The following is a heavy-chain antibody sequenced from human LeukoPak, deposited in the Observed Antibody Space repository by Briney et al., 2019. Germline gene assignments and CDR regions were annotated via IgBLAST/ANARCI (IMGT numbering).Heavy chain of an antibody. CDR3: ARPYSSGWREYYFDY. CDR1: GGSISSSNW. CDR2: IYHSGST. J-gene: IGHJ4*02. Sequence: SETLSLTCAVSGGSISSSNWWSWVRQPPGKGLEWIGEIYHSGSTNYNPSLKSRVTISVDKSENQFSLKLSSVTAADTAVYYCARPYSSGWREYYFDYWGQGTLVTVSS. D-gene: IGHD6-19*01. V-gene: IGHV4-4*02.